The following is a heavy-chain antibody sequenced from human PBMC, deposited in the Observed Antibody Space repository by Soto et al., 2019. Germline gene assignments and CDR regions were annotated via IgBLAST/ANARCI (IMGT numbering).Heavy chain of an antibody. Sequence: PSETLSLTCAVYGGSFSGYYWSWIRQPPGKGLEWIGEINHSGSTNYNPSLKSRVTISVDTSKNQFSLKLSSVTAADTAVYYCARGSGRVGIVVVPAATPKGYYFDYWGQGTLVTVSS. CDR2: INHSGST. V-gene: IGHV4-34*01. CDR1: GGSFSGYY. D-gene: IGHD2-2*01. CDR3: ARGSGRVGIVVVPAATPKGYYFDY. J-gene: IGHJ4*02.